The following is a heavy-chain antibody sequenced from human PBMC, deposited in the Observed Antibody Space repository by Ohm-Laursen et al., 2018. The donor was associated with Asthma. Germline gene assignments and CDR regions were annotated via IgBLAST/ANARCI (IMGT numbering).Heavy chain of an antibody. CDR1: GFTLSTYG. V-gene: IGHV3-33*01. CDR2: IWYDGSNA. CDR3: AREGDASGYMDH. D-gene: IGHD3-3*01. J-gene: IGHJ4*02. Sequence: SLRLSCAASGFTLSTYGMHWVRRAPGKGLEWVAIIWYDGSNAYYGDAVKGRFTVSRDTSKSTVYLQMNRVRVEDTGVYHCAREGDASGYMDHWGQGTPVTVSS.